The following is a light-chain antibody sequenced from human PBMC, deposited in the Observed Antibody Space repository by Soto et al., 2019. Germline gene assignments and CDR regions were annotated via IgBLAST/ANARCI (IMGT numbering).Light chain of an antibody. CDR1: SSDIGAYNY. V-gene: IGLV2-14*01. Sequence: QSALTQPASVSGSPGQSITISCTGTSSDIGAYNYVSWYQQHPGKAPKVIIFEVSNRPSGVSNCFSGSKSGNTASLTISGLQPEDEADYHCSSYTGGNTYWIFGGGTKLTVL. J-gene: IGLJ3*02. CDR3: SSYTGGNTYWI. CDR2: EVS.